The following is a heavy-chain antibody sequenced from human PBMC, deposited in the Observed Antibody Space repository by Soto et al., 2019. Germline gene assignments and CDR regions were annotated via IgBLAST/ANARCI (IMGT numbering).Heavy chain of an antibody. D-gene: IGHD2-15*01. CDR3: AKYCSGGSCYSQPNYYYYGMDV. V-gene: IGHV1-69*13. CDR1: GGTFSSYA. CDR2: IIPIFGTA. J-gene: IGHJ6*02. Sequence: ASVKVSCKASGGTFSSYAISWVRQAPGQGLEWMGGIIPIFGTANYAQKFQGRVTITADESTSTAYMELSSLRSEDTAVYYCAKYCSGGSCYSQPNYYYYGMDVWGQGTTVTVSS.